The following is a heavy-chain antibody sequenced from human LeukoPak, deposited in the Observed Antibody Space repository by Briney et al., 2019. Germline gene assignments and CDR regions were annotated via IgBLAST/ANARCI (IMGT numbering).Heavy chain of an antibody. Sequence: GASVKVSCKASGYTFTSYGISWVRQAPGQGLEWMGGIIPIFGTANYAQKFQGRVTITADESTSTAYMELSSLRSEDTAVYYCARGIAPTLRTGYCSGGSCYYFDYWGQGTLVTVSS. CDR1: GYTFTSYG. V-gene: IGHV1-69*13. CDR2: IIPIFGTA. CDR3: ARGIAPTLRTGYCSGGSCYYFDY. D-gene: IGHD2-15*01. J-gene: IGHJ4*02.